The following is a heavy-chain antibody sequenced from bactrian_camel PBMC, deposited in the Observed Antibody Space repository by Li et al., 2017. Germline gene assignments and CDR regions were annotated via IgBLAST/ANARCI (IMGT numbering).Heavy chain of an antibody. CDR2: INPGGDRA. CDR1: RFTFSDYD. V-gene: IGHV3S1*01. D-gene: IGHD2*01. CDR3: AARKCKGWWLLDKSRYKY. J-gene: IGHJ4*01. Sequence: HVQLVESGGGLVQPGGSLKLSCAVSRFTFSDYDMNWVRQAPGKGLEWLLTINPGGDRADCANSVKGRFTISQDNAKNTLYLQMNGLKPEDTAMYYCAARKCKGWWLLDKSRYKYWGQGTQVTVS.